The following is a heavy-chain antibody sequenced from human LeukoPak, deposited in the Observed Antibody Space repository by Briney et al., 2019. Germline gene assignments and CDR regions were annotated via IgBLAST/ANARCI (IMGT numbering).Heavy chain of an antibody. CDR2: IYYSGST. V-gene: IGHV4-59*01. CDR1: GGSISSYY. J-gene: IGHJ5*02. Sequence: SETLSLTCTVSGGSISSYYWSWIRQPPGKGLEWIGYIYYSGSTNYSPSLKSRVTISVDTSKNQFSLKLSSVTAADTAVYYCARGHDFWTYNWFDPWGQGTLVTVSS. D-gene: IGHD3-3*01. CDR3: ARGHDFWTYNWFDP.